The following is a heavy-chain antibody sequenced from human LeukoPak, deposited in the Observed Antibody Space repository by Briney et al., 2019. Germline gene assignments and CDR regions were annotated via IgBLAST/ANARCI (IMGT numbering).Heavy chain of an antibody. CDR1: GFTFSSYA. J-gene: IGHJ4*02. Sequence: GRSLRLSCAASGFTFSSYAMHWVRQAPGKGLEWVAFISYDGSNKYYADSVRGRFTISRDNSKNTLYLQMSSLRAEDAAVYYCARDGYGEAVDYWGQGTLVTVSS. D-gene: IGHD3-10*01. V-gene: IGHV3-30*04. CDR3: ARDGYGEAVDY. CDR2: ISYDGSNK.